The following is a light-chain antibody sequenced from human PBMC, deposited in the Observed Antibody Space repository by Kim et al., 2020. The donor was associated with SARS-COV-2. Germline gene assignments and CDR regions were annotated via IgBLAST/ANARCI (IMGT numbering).Light chain of an antibody. CDR2: GAS. J-gene: IGKJ1*01. V-gene: IGKV3-20*01. CDR3: QQFVSSPLT. CDR1: QSVSSSY. Sequence: EIVLTQSPGTLSLSPGERATLSCRASQSVSSSYLAWYQQKPGQAPRLLIYGASSRATGIPDRFSGSGSGTDFTLTISRLEPKDFAVYFCQQFVSSPLTFGQGTKVDIK.